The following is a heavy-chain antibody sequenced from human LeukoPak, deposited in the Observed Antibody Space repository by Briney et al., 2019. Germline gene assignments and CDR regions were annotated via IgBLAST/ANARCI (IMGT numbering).Heavy chain of an antibody. CDR3: TRRNSRGWYPSRGALDI. Sequence: GGSLRLSCAASGFTFSGSAMHWVRQASGKGLEWVGRIRSKANSYATAYAASVKGRFTISRDDSKNTAYLQMNSLKTEDTAVYYCTRRNSRGWYPSRGALDIWGKGKRVTVSS. V-gene: IGHV3-73*01. J-gene: IGHJ3*02. CDR2: IRSKANSYAT. CDR1: GFTFSGSA. D-gene: IGHD6-19*01.